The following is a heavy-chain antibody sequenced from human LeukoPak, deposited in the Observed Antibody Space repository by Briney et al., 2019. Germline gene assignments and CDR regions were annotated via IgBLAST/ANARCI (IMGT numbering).Heavy chain of an antibody. CDR3: ARDVGDYVWGSYCPNAFDI. D-gene: IGHD3-16*01. CDR1: GYIFTGYY. Sequence: ASVTVSCKASGYIFTGYYIHWVRQAPGQGLEWMGWINPNSGGTNDVYKFQGRVTMTRDTSISTAYMELSRLRSDDTAVYYCARDVGDYVWGSYCPNAFDIWGQGTMVTVSS. J-gene: IGHJ3*02. CDR2: INPNSGGT. V-gene: IGHV1-2*02.